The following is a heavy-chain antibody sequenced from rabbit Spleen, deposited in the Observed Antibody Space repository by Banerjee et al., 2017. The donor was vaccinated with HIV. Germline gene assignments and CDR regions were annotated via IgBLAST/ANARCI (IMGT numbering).Heavy chain of an antibody. CDR1: GFSFSSGYD. CDR3: ARLFAYAGYAGFGYATLDYFDL. D-gene: IGHD6-1*01. V-gene: IGHV1S40*01. J-gene: IGHJ4*01. Sequence: QSLEESGGDLVKPGASLTLTCKASGFSFSSGYDMCWVRQAPGKGLEWIACIYAGSSGSTYYASWAKGRFTISKTSSTTVTLQMTSLTAADTATYFCARLFAYAGYAGFGYATLDYFDLWGPGTLVTVS. CDR2: IYAGSSGST.